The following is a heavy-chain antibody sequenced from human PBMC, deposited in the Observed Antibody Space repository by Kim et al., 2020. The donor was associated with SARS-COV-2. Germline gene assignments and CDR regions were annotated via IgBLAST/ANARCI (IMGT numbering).Heavy chain of an antibody. CDR1: GFTFSDYY. V-gene: IGHV3-11*04. Sequence: GGSLRLSCAASGFTFSDYYMSWIRQAPGKGLEWVSYISSSGSTIYYADSVKGRFTISRDNAKNSLYLQMNSLRAEDTAVYYCARKYGSGSYPRVYYYGMDVWGQGTTVTVSS. J-gene: IGHJ6*02. D-gene: IGHD3-10*01. CDR2: ISSSGSTI. CDR3: ARKYGSGSYPRVYYYGMDV.